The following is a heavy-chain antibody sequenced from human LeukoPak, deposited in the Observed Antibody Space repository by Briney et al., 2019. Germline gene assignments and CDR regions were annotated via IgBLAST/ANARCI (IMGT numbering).Heavy chain of an antibody. Sequence: PSGTLSLTCAVSGGSISSSNWWSWVRQPPGKGLEWIGEIYHNGSTNYNPSLKSRVTISVDKSKNQFSLKLSSVTAADTAVYYCARVVVVAATLDYYYYMDVWGKGSTVTVSS. CDR2: IYHNGST. V-gene: IGHV4-4*02. J-gene: IGHJ6*03. CDR3: ARVVVVAATLDYYYYMDV. D-gene: IGHD2-15*01. CDR1: GGSISSSNW.